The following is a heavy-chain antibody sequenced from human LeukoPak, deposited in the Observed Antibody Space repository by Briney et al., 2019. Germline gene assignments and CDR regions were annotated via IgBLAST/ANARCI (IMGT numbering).Heavy chain of an antibody. CDR1: AFIFSGHW. V-gene: IGHV3-7*03. J-gene: IGHJ4*02. CDR3: AKAPARGYYGDYFFDY. CDR2: IKEDGSER. D-gene: IGHD4-17*01. Sequence: GGSLRLSCEGSAFIFSGHWMNWVRQTPGKGLEWVASIKEDGSERQYVDSVKGRFSISRDNTKGSLFLQLNSLRAEDTAVYYCAKAPARGYYGDYFFDYWGQGTLVTVSS.